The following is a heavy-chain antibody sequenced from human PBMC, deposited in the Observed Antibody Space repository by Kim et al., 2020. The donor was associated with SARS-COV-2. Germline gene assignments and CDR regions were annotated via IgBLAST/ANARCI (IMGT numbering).Heavy chain of an antibody. CDR2: ISSDGGDI. CDR3: AKVGDYDSSGFYAFFRS. V-gene: IGHV3-74*03. J-gene: IGHJ5*02. CDR1: GFAFSTSW. D-gene: IGHD3-22*01. Sequence: GGSLRLSCAASGFAFSTSWMHWVRQAPGKGLVWVSRISSDGGDITYADSVKGRFTISRDNAKNTLYLQMNGLRTEDTAVYYCAKVGDYDSSGFYAFFRSCGERARVTVSS.